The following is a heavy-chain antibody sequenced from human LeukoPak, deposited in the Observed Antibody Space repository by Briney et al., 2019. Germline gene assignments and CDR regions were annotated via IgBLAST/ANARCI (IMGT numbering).Heavy chain of an antibody. CDR3: ARHVYDFWSGYSADYYMDV. D-gene: IGHD3-3*01. CDR1: GGSISSSSYY. Sequence: SDTLSLTCTVSGGSISSSSYYWGWIRQPPGKGLEWIGSIYYSGSTYYNPSLKSRVTISVDTSKNQFSLKLSSVTAADTAVYYCARHVYDFWSGYSADYYMDVWGKGTTVTVSS. V-gene: IGHV4-39*01. CDR2: IYYSGST. J-gene: IGHJ6*03.